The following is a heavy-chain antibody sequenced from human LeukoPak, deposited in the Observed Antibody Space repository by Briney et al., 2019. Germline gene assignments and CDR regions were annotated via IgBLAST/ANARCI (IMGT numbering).Heavy chain of an antibody. Sequence: PSETLSLTCSVSGYSISTGYYWGWIRQPPGKRLESIGIFYHSGSTYYNPSLKSRVTISVDSSKNQFSLTLSSVTAADTAVYYCARSPSFDGALFDWGQGTLVTVSS. V-gene: IGHV4-38-2*02. D-gene: IGHD3-3*01. J-gene: IGHJ4*02. CDR1: GYSISTGYY. CDR3: ARSPSFDGALFD. CDR2: FYHSGST.